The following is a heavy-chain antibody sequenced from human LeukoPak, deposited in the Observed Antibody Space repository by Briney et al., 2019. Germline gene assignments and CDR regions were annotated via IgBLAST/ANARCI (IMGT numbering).Heavy chain of an antibody. V-gene: IGHV4-34*01. CDR1: GGSFSGYY. CDR3: ARFDMITFGGVIVISGRFDY. D-gene: IGHD3-16*02. J-gene: IGHJ4*02. CDR2: INHSGST. Sequence: SETLSLTCAVYGGSFSGYYWSWIRQPPGKGLEWIGEINHSGSTNYNPSLKSRVTISVDTSKNQFSLKLSSVTAADTAVYYCARFDMITFGGVIVISGRFDYWGQGTLVTASS.